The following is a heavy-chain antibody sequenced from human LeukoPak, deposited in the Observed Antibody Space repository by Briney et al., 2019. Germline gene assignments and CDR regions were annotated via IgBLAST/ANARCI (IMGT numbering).Heavy chain of an antibody. CDR1: GFTVSNNY. D-gene: IGHD3-10*01. Sequence: GGSLILSCAASGFTVSNNYMSWVRQAPGKGLEWVSVIYSGGTTYYADSVKGRFTISRDNSKNTVYLQMNSLRVEDMAVYYCARDSHSGSFYGMDVWGQGTTVTVSS. V-gene: IGHV3-66*01. J-gene: IGHJ6*02. CDR3: ARDSHSGSFYGMDV. CDR2: IYSGGTT.